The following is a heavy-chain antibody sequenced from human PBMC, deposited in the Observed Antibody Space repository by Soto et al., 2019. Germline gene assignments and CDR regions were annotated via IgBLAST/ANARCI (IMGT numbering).Heavy chain of an antibody. D-gene: IGHD3-16*01. Sequence: PETFSLTWSVSGDFMANCDWGWLRQPPGKTLEWIGYIHYGGGTNFNPSLKSRLTISVDTSMNQFSLMLNSMTAADTAVYYCARYFYAGWHFDYWGRGTLVTVSS. J-gene: IGHJ4*02. CDR1: GDFMANCD. CDR3: ARYFYAGWHFDY. V-gene: IGHV4-59*01. CDR2: IHYGGGT.